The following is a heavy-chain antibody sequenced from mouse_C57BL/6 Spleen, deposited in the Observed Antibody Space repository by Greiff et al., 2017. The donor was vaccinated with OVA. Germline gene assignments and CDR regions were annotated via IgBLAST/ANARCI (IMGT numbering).Heavy chain of an antibody. V-gene: IGHV1-26*01. CDR2: INPNNGGT. Sequence: EVQLQQSGPELVKPGASVKISCKASGYTFTDYYMNWVKQSHGKSLEWIGDINPNNGGTSYNQKCKGKATLTVDKSSSTAYMELRSLTSEDSAVYYCARELAFAYWGQGTLVTVSA. J-gene: IGHJ3*01. CDR3: ARELAFAY. CDR1: GYTFTDYY. D-gene: IGHD4-1*01.